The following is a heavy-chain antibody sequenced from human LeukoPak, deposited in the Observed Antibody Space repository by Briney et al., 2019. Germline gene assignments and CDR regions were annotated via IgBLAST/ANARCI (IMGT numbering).Heavy chain of an antibody. D-gene: IGHD3-10*01. J-gene: IGHJ4*02. Sequence: SVKVSCKASGDTFTTYAFSWVRQAPGQGLEWMGGIIPLFGTTKYAQKFQGRVTITADESTSTAYMELSSLTSEDTAVYYCARSDVSWSPFYYWGQGTLVTVSS. CDR2: IIPLFGTT. CDR3: ARSDVSWSPFYY. V-gene: IGHV1-69*01. CDR1: GDTFTTYA.